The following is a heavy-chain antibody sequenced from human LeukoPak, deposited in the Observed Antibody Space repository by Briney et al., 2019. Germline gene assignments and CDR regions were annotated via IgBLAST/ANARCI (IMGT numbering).Heavy chain of an antibody. CDR1: EFSVGSDY. J-gene: IGHJ4*02. CDR3: ARDGVYYYDSSGYYAY. CDR2: IYSGGST. D-gene: IGHD3-22*01. V-gene: IGHV3-66*01. Sequence: GGSLRLSCAASEFSVGSDYMTWVRQAPGKGLEWVSLIYSGGSTYYADSVKGRFTISRDNAKNSLYLQMNSLRAEDTAVYYCARDGVYYYDSSGYYAYWGQGTLVTVSS.